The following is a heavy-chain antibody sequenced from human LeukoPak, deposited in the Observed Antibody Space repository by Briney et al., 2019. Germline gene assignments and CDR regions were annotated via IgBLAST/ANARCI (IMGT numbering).Heavy chain of an antibody. CDR1: GGSISSGSYY. CDR2: IYTSGST. V-gene: IGHV4-61*02. D-gene: IGHD1-1*01. CDR3: AARRRGTGVDY. J-gene: IGHJ4*02. Sequence: PSETLSLTCTVSGGSISSGSYYWSWIRQPAGKGLEWIGRIYTSGSTNYNPSLKSRVTISVDTSKNQFSLKLSSVTAADTAVYYCAARRRGTGVDYWGQGTLVTVSS.